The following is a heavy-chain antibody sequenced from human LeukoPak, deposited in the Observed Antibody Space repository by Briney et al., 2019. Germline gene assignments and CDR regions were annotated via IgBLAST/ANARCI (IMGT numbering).Heavy chain of an antibody. V-gene: IGHV3-21*01. J-gene: IGHJ4*02. D-gene: IGHD6-13*01. Sequence: GGSLRLSCAASGFTFSTHSMNWVRQAPGKGLEWVSCISSSSSDIYYADSVKGRFTISRDNAKNSLYLQMNSLRAEDTAVYYCARDRSSWYSFDYWGQGTLVTVSS. CDR3: ARDRSSWYSFDY. CDR2: ISSSSSDI. CDR1: GFTFSTHS.